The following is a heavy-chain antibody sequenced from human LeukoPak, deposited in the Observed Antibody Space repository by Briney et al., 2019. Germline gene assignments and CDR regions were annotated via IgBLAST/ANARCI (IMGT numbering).Heavy chain of an antibody. J-gene: IGHJ4*02. Sequence: GGSLRLSCAASGFTFSSYGMHWVRQAPGKGLEWVAFIRYDGSNKYYADSVKGRFTISRDNAKNSLYLQMNSLRAEDTAVYYCARGIVVLYWGQGTLVTVFS. CDR3: ARGIVVLY. D-gene: IGHD2-8*01. CDR2: IRYDGSNK. V-gene: IGHV3-30*02. CDR1: GFTFSSYG.